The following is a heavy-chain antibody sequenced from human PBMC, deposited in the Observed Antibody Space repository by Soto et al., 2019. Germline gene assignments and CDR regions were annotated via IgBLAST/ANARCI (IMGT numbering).Heavy chain of an antibody. D-gene: IGHD6-13*01. CDR1: GGSISSSSYY. V-gene: IGHV4-39*01. CDR2: IYYSGST. CDR3: ARHSGSIAAGYDAFDI. Sequence: SETLSLTCTVSGGSISSSSYYWGWIRQPPGKGLEWIGSIYYSGSTYYNPSLKSRVTISVDTSKNQFSLKLSSVTAADTAVYYCARHSGSIAAGYDAFDIWGQGTMVTVSS. J-gene: IGHJ3*02.